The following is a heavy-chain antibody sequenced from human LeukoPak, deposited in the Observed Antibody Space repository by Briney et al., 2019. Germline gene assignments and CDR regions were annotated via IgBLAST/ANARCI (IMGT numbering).Heavy chain of an antibody. J-gene: IGHJ4*02. CDR1: EFIFSDYD. Sequence: PGGSLRLSCDASEFIFSDYDMNWVRQAPGKGLEWVAHISASGRTNYYADAVKGRFTISRDNVDNSLVLQMDGLTVDDTAVYYCARGPMGNYVQHFDYWGQGTLVTVSS. D-gene: IGHD1-7*01. CDR3: ARGPMGNYVQHFDY. CDR2: ISASGRTN. V-gene: IGHV3-48*03.